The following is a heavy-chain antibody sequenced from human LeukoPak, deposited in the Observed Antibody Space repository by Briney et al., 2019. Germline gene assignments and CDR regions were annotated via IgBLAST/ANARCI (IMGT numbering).Heavy chain of an antibody. D-gene: IGHD6-19*01. CDR3: ARGIAVAGRAFGI. V-gene: IGHV4-59*01. J-gene: IGHJ3*02. CDR1: GGSISSYY. CDR2: IYYSGST. Sequence: PSETLSLTCTVSGGSISSYYWSWIRQPPGKGLEWIGYIYYSGSTNYNPSLKSRVTISVDTSKNQFSLKLSSVTAADTAVYYCARGIAVAGRAFGIWGQGTMVTVSS.